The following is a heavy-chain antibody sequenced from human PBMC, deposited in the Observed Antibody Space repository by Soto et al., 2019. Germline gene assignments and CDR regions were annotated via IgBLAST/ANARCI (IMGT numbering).Heavy chain of an antibody. D-gene: IGHD2-2*01. J-gene: IGHJ5*02. CDR1: GYSFASYW. CDR3: ARHGQFCTSISCPNWFDP. Sequence: PGESLKISCKGSGYSFASYWISWVRQTPGKGLEWMGRIDPSDSYTNYSPSFRGHVTISADNSISTAYLQWSSLKASDTAVYYCARHGQFCTSISCPNWFDPWGQGTLVTVSS. V-gene: IGHV5-10-1*01. CDR2: IDPSDSYT.